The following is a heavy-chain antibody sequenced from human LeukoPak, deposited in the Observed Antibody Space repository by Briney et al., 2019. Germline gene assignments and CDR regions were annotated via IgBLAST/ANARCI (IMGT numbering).Heavy chain of an antibody. CDR1: GFTLTSSV. J-gene: IGHJ6*02. V-gene: IGHV1-58*02. D-gene: IGHD3-9*01. CDR3: AANRHDYDILPGYYTPYFYYGMDV. CDR2: IFVGRGNT. Sequence: ASAKVSCKASGFTLTSSVMQWVRQTLGQRRERIGWIFVGRGNTNYAQKFEERVTITRDMSTSTAYMELSRLRSEDTAVYYCAANRHDYDILPGYYTPYFYYGMDVWGQGTTVTVSS.